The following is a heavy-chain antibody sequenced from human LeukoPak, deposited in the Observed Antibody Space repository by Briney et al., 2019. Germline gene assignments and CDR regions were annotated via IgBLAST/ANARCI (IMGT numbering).Heavy chain of an antibody. CDR2: IYNGGST. V-gene: IGHV3-66*01. CDR3: ARDEWELLRAY. Sequence: GGSQSLSCAASVFTVKRNYISWVRQAPGKGLEWVSIIYNGGSTYYPDSVKGRFTISRDNSKNALYLQMNSLRVEDTAVYYCARDEWELLRAYWGQGTLVTVSS. CDR1: VFTVKRNY. D-gene: IGHD1-26*01. J-gene: IGHJ4*02.